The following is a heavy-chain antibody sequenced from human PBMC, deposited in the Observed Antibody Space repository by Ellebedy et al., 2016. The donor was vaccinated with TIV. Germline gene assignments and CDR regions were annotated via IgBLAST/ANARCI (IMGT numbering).Heavy chain of an antibody. Sequence: GESLKISCKGSGYSFTSNWIGWVRQMPGKGLEWMAIIYPGDSEPRYSPSAGQFTISADKSISTAYLQWSSLKASDTAMYYCAKLWFGEFPDCWGQGTLVTVSS. J-gene: IGHJ4*02. D-gene: IGHD3-10*01. CDR2: IYPGDSEP. CDR3: AKLWFGEFPDC. V-gene: IGHV5-51*01. CDR1: GYSFTSNW.